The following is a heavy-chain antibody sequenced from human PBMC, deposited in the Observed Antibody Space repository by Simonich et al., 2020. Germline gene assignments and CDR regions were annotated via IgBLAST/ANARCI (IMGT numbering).Heavy chain of an antibody. CDR2: ISGSGGST. CDR1: GFTFSSYA. V-gene: IGHV3-23*01. J-gene: IGHJ3*02. CDR3: AKDLGERITMIVVVIDAFDI. D-gene: IGHD3-22*01. Sequence: GGGLVQPGGSLRLSCAASGFTFSSYAMSWVRQAPGKGLEWVSGISGSGGSTYYADSVKGQFTISRDNSKNTLYLQMNSLRAEDTAVYYCAKDLGERITMIVVVIDAFDIWGQGTMVTVSS.